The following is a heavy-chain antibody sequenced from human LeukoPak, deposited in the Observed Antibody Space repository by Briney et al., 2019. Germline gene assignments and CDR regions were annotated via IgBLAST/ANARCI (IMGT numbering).Heavy chain of an antibody. J-gene: IGHJ6*02. CDR2: INTDGSST. Sequence: GGSLRLSCAASGFTFSSYWMHWVRQVPGKGLVWVSRINTDGSSTSYADSVKGRFTISRDNAKNSLYLQMNSLRAEDTAVYYCAKDEDYGGNPHYYYYGMDVWGQGTTVTVSS. D-gene: IGHD4-23*01. CDR3: AKDEDYGGNPHYYYYGMDV. V-gene: IGHV3-74*01. CDR1: GFTFSSYW.